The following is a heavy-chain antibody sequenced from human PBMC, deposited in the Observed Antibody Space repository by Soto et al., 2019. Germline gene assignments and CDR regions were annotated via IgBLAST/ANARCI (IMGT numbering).Heavy chain of an antibody. V-gene: IGHV2-5*02. CDR2: LYWDDDK. CDR3: AHRALYSGSYWDGGYFDH. CDR1: GFSLYTSGVG. D-gene: IGHD1-26*01. J-gene: IGHJ4*02. Sequence: QIALEGSGPTRVKPTQTLAVTCTVSGFSLYTSGVGVGWSRQPPGKALEWLAVLYWDDDKPCSPALKSRLTSTKRTSNNQLVLTMANRDPVGTVTYYCAHRALYSGSYWDGGYFDHCGQLPLVTASS.